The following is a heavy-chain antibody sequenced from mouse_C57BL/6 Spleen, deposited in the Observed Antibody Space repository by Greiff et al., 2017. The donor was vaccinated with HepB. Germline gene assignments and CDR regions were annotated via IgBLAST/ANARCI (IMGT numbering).Heavy chain of an antibody. CDR2: IYPGSGNT. Sequence: QVQLQQSGPELVKPGASVKISCKASGYSFTSYYIHWVKQRPGQGLEWIGWIYPGSGNTKYNEKFKGKATLTADTSSSTAYMQLSSLTSEDSAVYYCARSRGYDEGYYAMDYWGQGTSVTVSS. D-gene: IGHD2-2*01. CDR3: ARSRGYDEGYYAMDY. CDR1: GYSFTSYY. V-gene: IGHV1-66*01. J-gene: IGHJ4*01.